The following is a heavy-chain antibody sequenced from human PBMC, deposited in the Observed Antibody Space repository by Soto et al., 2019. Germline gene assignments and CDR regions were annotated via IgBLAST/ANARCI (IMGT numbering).Heavy chain of an antibody. Sequence: PSETLSLTCTVSGASISSSTYVWGWIRQSPGKGLEWIGSIYDSGNTYYNPSLKSRVTISADTSKSQFSLKLSSVTAADTAVYFCARPRDLAFDYWGQGTLVTVSS. CDR2: IYDSGNT. J-gene: IGHJ4*02. CDR1: GASISSSTYV. V-gene: IGHV4-39*01. CDR3: ARPRDLAFDY.